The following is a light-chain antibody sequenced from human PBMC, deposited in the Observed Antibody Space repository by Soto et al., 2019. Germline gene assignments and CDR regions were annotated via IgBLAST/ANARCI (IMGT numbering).Light chain of an antibody. Sequence: QSALAQPTSVSGSPGQSIAISCTGTSSDVGGYDYVSWHQQHPGKAPKVLISVVSNRPSGVSDRFSGSRSANTASLTISGLQAQDEADYYCSSYSSNNILSYVFGTGTKVTVL. J-gene: IGLJ1*01. CDR3: SSYSSNNILSYV. V-gene: IGLV2-14*01. CDR1: SSDVGGYDY. CDR2: VVS.